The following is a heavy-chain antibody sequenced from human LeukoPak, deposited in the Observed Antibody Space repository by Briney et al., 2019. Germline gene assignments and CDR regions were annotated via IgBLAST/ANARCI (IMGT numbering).Heavy chain of an antibody. Sequence: GGSLRLSCAASGFTFSSYSMNWVRQAPGKGLEWVSSISSSSSYIYYPDSVKGRFTISRDNAKNSLYLQMNSLRAEDTAVYYCATLTAMVTYWGQGTLVTVSS. V-gene: IGHV3-21*01. D-gene: IGHD5-18*01. CDR3: ATLTAMVTY. J-gene: IGHJ4*02. CDR2: ISSSSSYI. CDR1: GFTFSSYS.